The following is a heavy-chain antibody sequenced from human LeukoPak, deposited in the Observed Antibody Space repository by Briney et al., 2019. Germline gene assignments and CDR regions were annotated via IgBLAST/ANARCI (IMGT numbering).Heavy chain of an antibody. CDR1: GGSISSGGYS. D-gene: IGHD4-17*01. CDR3: ARDWGYGDYGNYYYGMDV. V-gene: IGHV4-30-2*01. J-gene: IGHJ6*02. Sequence: SETLSLTCAVSGGSISSGGYSWSWIRQPPGKGLEWIGYIYHSGSTYYNPSLKSRVTISVDRSKNQFSLKLSSVTAADTAVYYRARDWGYGDYGNYYYGMDVWGQGTTVTVSS. CDR2: IYHSGST.